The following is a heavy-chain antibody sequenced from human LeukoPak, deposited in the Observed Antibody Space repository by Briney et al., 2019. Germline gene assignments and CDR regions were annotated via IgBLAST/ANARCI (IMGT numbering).Heavy chain of an antibody. J-gene: IGHJ4*02. V-gene: IGHV3-74*01. CDR2: INSDGSST. CDR3: AREGYSYGYDY. Sequence: GGSLRLSCAASGFTFSSYWMHWVRQAPGKGLVWVSRINSDGSSTSYADSVKGRFTISRDNAKNTLYLQMNSLRAEDTAVYYCAREGYSYGYDYWGQGTLVTVSS. D-gene: IGHD5-18*01. CDR1: GFTFSSYW.